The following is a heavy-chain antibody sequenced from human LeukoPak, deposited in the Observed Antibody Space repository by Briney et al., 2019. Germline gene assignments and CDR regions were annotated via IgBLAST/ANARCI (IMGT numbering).Heavy chain of an antibody. D-gene: IGHD3-10*01. CDR1: GFTFSSYG. CDR3: VRDLYGSGRYQRDY. J-gene: IGHJ4*02. Sequence: GGSLRLSCAASGFTFSSYGMHWVRQAPGKGLEWVSSISSSSNIYYVDSVKGRFTISRDNAKNSLYLQMNSLRAEDTAVYYCVRDLYGSGRYQRDYWGQGTLVTVSS. CDR2: ISSSSNI. V-gene: IGHV3-21*01.